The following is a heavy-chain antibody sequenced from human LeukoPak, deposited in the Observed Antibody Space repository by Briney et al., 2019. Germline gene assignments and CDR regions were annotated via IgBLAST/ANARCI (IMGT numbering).Heavy chain of an antibody. D-gene: IGHD3-10*01. CDR1: GFTFSTYN. V-gene: IGHV3-21*01. J-gene: IGHJ4*02. CDR2: ISSSGSYI. CDR3: ATEGRGVHFDS. Sequence: PGGSLRLSCAASGFTFSTYNMNWVRQAPGKGLEWVSSISSSGSYIYYADSVKGRFTISRDNAKMSLFLQMNSLRPEDTAVYFCATEGRGVHFDSWGQGTLVTVSS.